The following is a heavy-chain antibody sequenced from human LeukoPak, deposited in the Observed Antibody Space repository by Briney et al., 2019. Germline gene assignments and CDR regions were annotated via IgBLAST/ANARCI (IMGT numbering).Heavy chain of an antibody. CDR3: AREGGYYDSSGYHESGAFDY. J-gene: IGHJ4*02. Sequence: GGSLRLSCAASGFAVSGSYMSWVRQAPGKNLEWVSRIYSGGNTYYADSVRGRFSISRDNSKNTLYLQMNSVRAEDTAVYHCAREGGYYDSSGYHESGAFDYGGQGTLVTVSS. V-gene: IGHV3-66*01. CDR2: IYSGGNT. D-gene: IGHD3-22*01. CDR1: GFAVSGSY.